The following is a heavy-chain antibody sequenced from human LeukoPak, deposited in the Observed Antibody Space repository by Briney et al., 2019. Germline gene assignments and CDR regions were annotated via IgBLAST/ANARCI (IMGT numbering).Heavy chain of an antibody. CDR2: TYYRSKWYN. Sequence: SQTLSLTCAISGDSVSSNSAAWNWIRQSPSRGLEWLGRTYYRSKWYNDYAVSVKSRITINPDTSKNQFSLQLNSVTPEDTAVYYCAMDNDFWSGYYKEGRNWFDPWGQGTLVTVSS. J-gene: IGHJ5*02. CDR3: AMDNDFWSGYYKEGRNWFDP. V-gene: IGHV6-1*01. CDR1: GDSVSSNSAA. D-gene: IGHD3-3*01.